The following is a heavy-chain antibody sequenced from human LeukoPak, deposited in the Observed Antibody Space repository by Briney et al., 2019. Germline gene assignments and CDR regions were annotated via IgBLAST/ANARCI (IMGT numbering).Heavy chain of an antibody. J-gene: IGHJ4*02. CDR2: ISGSGGST. Sequence: GGSLRLSCAASGFTFSSYAMNWVRQAPGKGLEWVSAISGSGGSTYYADSVKGRFTISRDNSKNMVYVQMNSLRAEDTAVYFCAKPPRVVVVTAFDSWGQGTLVTVSS. CDR1: GFTFSSYA. V-gene: IGHV3-23*01. D-gene: IGHD2-21*02. CDR3: AKPPRVVVVTAFDS.